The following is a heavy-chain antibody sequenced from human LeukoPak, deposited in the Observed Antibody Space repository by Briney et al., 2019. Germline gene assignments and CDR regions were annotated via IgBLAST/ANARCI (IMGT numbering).Heavy chain of an antibody. V-gene: IGHV3-7*01. CDR1: RFTFHTYW. J-gene: IGHJ6*02. D-gene: IGHD3-3*01. CDR2: IKQDGSEK. Sequence: GGSLRLSCAASRFTFHTYWMSWVRQAPGKGLEWVANIKQDGSEKYYVDSVKGRFTISRDNSKNTLYLQMNSLRAEDTAVYYCAKDSKGPYDFWSGYSRMDVWGQGTTVTVSS. CDR3: AKDSKGPYDFWSGYSRMDV.